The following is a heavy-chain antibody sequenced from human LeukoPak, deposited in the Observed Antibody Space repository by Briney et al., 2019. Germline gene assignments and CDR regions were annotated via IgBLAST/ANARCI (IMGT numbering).Heavy chain of an antibody. D-gene: IGHD2-2*01. J-gene: IGHJ4*02. CDR2: IRYDGSNK. CDR1: GFTFSSYG. V-gene: IGHV3-30*02. CDR3: AKDRRTYCSSTSCSLFDY. Sequence: GSLRLSCAASGFTFSSYGMHWVRQAPGKGLEWVAFIRYDGSNKYYADSVKGRFTISRDNSKNTLYLQMSSLRAEDTAVYYCAKDRRTYCSSTSCSLFDYWGQGTLVTVSS.